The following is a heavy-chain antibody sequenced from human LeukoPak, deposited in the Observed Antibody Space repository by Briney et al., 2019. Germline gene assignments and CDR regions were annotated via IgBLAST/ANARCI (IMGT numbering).Heavy chain of an antibody. CDR3: ARGGSYVHY. Sequence: PGGPLRLSCAASGFTFNSYEMNWVRQAPGKGLEWVSYINSGGSAIYYADSGKGRFTISRDNAKNSLYLQMNSLRADDTAVYYCARGGSYVHYWGQGTLVTVSS. CDR2: INSGGSAI. D-gene: IGHD1-26*01. CDR1: GFTFNSYE. J-gene: IGHJ4*02. V-gene: IGHV3-48*03.